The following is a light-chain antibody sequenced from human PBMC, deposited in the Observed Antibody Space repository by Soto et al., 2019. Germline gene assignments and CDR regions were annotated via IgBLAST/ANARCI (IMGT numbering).Light chain of an antibody. Sequence: DIQMTQSPSSLSVSVGDRVTITCRASQSISSYLNWYQQKPGKAPKLLVYAASSLQSGVPSRFSGSGSGTDFTLTISSLQPEDFATDYCQHSYSNPYTFGQGTKLEIK. CDR3: QHSYSNPYT. J-gene: IGKJ2*01. CDR2: AAS. CDR1: QSISSY. V-gene: IGKV1-39*01.